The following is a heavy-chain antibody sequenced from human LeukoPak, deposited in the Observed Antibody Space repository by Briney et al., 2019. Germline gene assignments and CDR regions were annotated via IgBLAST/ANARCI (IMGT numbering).Heavy chain of an antibody. CDR2: ISGSGGST. V-gene: IGHV3-23*01. CDR1: GFTFSSYA. Sequence: GGFLRLSCAASGFTFSSYAMSWVRQAPGKGLEWVSAISGSGGSTYYADSVKGRFTISRDNSKNTLYLQMNSLRAEDTAVYYCAKFADIVVVPAAMAAFDIWGQGTMVTVSS. D-gene: IGHD2-2*01. CDR3: AKFADIVVVPAAMAAFDI. J-gene: IGHJ3*02.